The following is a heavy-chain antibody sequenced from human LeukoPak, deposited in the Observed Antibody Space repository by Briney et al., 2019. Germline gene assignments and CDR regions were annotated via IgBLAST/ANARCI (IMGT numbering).Heavy chain of an antibody. D-gene: IGHD3-22*01. V-gene: IGHV4-38-2*02. Sequence: SETLSLTCTVSGYSISSGYYWGWIRQPPGKGLEWIGSIYHSGSTYYNPSLKSRVTISVDTSKNQFSLKLSSVTAADTAVYYYAREGYYYDSSGYPNPVLDYWGQGTLVTVSS. CDR2: IYHSGST. J-gene: IGHJ4*02. CDR1: GYSISSGYY. CDR3: AREGYYYDSSGYPNPVLDY.